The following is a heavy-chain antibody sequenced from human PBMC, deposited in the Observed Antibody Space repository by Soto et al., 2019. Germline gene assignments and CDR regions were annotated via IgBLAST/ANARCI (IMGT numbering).Heavy chain of an antibody. D-gene: IGHD2-2*01. J-gene: IGHJ4*02. CDR1: GFTFSSYE. V-gene: IGHV3-48*03. Sequence: LRLSCAASGFTFSSYEINWVRQAPGKGLEWLSYISNSGSSVFYAESVKGRFTISRDNAKNSVYLQMNSLRAEDTAVYYCVRERNCSNTSCLDKRFDYWGQGTLVTVSS. CDR3: VRERNCSNTSCLDKRFDY. CDR2: ISNSGSSV.